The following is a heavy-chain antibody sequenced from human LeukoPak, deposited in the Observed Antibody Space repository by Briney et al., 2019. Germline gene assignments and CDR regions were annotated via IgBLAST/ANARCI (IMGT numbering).Heavy chain of an antibody. J-gene: IGHJ4*02. CDR3: AKDLSDYVWGSYRYTQPPDY. CDR2: ISGSGGST. V-gene: IGHV3-23*01. Sequence: PGGSLRLSCAASGFTLSSYAMSWVRQAPGKGLEWVSAISGSGGSTYYADSVKGRFTISRDNSKNTLYLQMNSLRAEDTAVYYCAKDLSDYVWGSYRYTQPPDYWGQGTLVTVSS. D-gene: IGHD3-16*02. CDR1: GFTLSSYA.